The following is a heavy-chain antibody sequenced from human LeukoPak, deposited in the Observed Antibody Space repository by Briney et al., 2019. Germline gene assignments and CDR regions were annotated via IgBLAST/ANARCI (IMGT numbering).Heavy chain of an antibody. D-gene: IGHD7-27*01. V-gene: IGHV3-23*01. CDR1: GFTFSSYA. CDR2: ISGSGGST. Sequence: PGGSLRLSCAASGFTFSSYAMSWVRQAPGKGLEWVSAISGSGGSTYYADSVRGRFTISRDNSKNTLYLQMNSLRAEDTAVYYWAKTGDHYYYYGMDVWGQGTTVTVSS. J-gene: IGHJ6*02. CDR3: AKTGDHYYYYGMDV.